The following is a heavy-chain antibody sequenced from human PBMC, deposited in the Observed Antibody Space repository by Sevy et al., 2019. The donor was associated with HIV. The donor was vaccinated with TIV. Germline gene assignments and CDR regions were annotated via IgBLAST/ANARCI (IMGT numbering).Heavy chain of an antibody. Sequence: ASVKVSCKASGFTFTTFAIHWVCQAPGRGPEWMGWINGGNGNTRYSETFRGRVSITRDTSATTVFMELSSLRFEDTAVYSCARERGSIKSFDLWGQGSLVTVSS. V-gene: IGHV1-3*01. CDR3: ARERGSIKSFDL. D-gene: IGHD3-3*02. CDR2: INGGNGNT. CDR1: GFTFTTFA. J-gene: IGHJ4*02.